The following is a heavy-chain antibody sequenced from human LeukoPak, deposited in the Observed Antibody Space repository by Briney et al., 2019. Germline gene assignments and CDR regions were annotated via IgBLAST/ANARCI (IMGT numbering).Heavy chain of an antibody. D-gene: IGHD1-7*01. V-gene: IGHV3-48*01. J-gene: IGHJ4*02. CDR2: ISSSSSTI. CDR3: ARDPSRRDNWNYVGPPDY. CDR1: GFTFSSYS. Sequence: PGGSLRLSCAASGFTFSSYSMNWVRQAPGKGLEWVSYISSSSSTIYYADSVKGRFTISRDNAKNSLYLQMNSLRAEDTAVYYCARDPSRRDNWNYVGPPDYWGQGTLVTVSS.